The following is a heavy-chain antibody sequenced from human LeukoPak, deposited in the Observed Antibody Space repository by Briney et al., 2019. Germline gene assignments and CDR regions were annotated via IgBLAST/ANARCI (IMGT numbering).Heavy chain of an antibody. CDR2: SRSSSPSM. J-gene: IGHJ4*02. CDR3: ARDWSFALDY. D-gene: IGHD1-26*01. V-gene: IGHV3-48*01. CDR1: GFTFNNYG. Sequence: GGSLRLSCAGSGFTFNNYGINWVRQAPGKGLEWVSYSRSSSPSMYYADSVKGRFTTSRDNAKNSLYLQMNSLRAEDTAVYYCARDWSFALDYWGQGTLVTVSS.